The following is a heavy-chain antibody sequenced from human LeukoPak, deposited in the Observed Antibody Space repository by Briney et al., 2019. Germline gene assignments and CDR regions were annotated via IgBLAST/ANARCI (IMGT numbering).Heavy chain of an antibody. CDR2: ITTGRGET. J-gene: IGHJ4*02. D-gene: IGHD6-19*01. Sequence: ASVKVSCKASGYTLTGYYMHWVRQAPGQGLEWMGWITTGRGETRYSQEFQRRITFTRDTSASTVYMDLSDLRSEDTAVYYCARGGKQWRGGNYFDSWGQGTLVAVSS. CDR1: GYTLTGYY. V-gene: IGHV1-3*03. CDR3: ARGGKQWRGGNYFDS.